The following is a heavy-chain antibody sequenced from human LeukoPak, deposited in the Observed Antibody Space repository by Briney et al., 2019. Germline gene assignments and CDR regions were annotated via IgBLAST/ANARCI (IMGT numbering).Heavy chain of an antibody. CDR3: AKDRTVGASYWYFDL. V-gene: IGHV3-48*01. Sequence: GGSLRLSCAASGFTFSNYVMSWVRQAPGKGLEWVSYISSSSSTIYYADSVKGRFTISRDSSKNTLFLHMNTLRAEDTAIYYCAKDRTVGASYWYFDLWGRGTLVTVSS. CDR1: GFTFSNYV. D-gene: IGHD1-26*01. J-gene: IGHJ2*01. CDR2: ISSSSSTI.